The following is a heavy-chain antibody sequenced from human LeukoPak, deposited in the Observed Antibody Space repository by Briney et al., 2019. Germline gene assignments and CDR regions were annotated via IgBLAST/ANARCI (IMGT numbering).Heavy chain of an antibody. CDR3: ARGQGPTYDFWSGYYFLSGRHQRYNWFDP. Sequence: ASVKVSCKASGYTFTSYGISWVRQAPGQGLEWMGWISAYNGNTNYAQKLQGRVTMTTDTSTSTAYMELRGLRSDDTAVYYCARGQGPTYDFWSGYYFLSGRHQRYNWFDPWGQGTLVTVSS. D-gene: IGHD3-3*01. V-gene: IGHV1-18*01. CDR1: GYTFTSYG. J-gene: IGHJ5*02. CDR2: ISAYNGNT.